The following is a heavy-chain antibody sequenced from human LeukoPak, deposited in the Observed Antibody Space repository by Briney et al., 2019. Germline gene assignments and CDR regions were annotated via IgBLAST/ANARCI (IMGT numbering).Heavy chain of an antibody. J-gene: IGHJ4*02. CDR1: GFTFSSYS. Sequence: PGGSLRLSCAASGFTFSSYSLNWVRQAPGKGLEWVSSISSRSTYIYYADSVKGRFTISRDNAKNSLSLQMNSLRAEDTAVYYCARDPGGYSGYDLGYWGQGTLVTVSS. V-gene: IGHV3-21*01. D-gene: IGHD5-12*01. CDR2: ISSRSTYI. CDR3: ARDPGGYSGYDLGY.